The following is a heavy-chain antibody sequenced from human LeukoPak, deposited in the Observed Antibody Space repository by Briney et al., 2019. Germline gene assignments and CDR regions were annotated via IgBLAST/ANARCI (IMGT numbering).Heavy chain of an antibody. D-gene: IGHD3-10*01. Sequence: SETLSLTCTVSGGSISSSSYYWGWIRQPPGKGLEWIGSIYYSGSTYYNPSLKSRVTISVDTSKNQFSLKLSSVTAADTAVYYCARDPLSMVRGVIITGGLDYWGQGTLVTVSS. V-gene: IGHV4-39*07. J-gene: IGHJ4*02. CDR1: GGSISSSSYY. CDR2: IYYSGST. CDR3: ARDPLSMVRGVIITGGLDY.